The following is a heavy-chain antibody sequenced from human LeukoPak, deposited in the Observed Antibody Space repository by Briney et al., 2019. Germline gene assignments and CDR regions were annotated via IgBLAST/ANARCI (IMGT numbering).Heavy chain of an antibody. CDR2: ISSSGSTI. Sequence: HPGGSLRLSCAASGFTFSSYSMNWVRQAPGKGLEWVSYISSSGSTISYADSVKGRFTISRDSAKNSLYLQMNSLRAGDTAVYFCARTVRRHYGSGTGNWFDPWGQGTLVTVSS. CDR1: GFTFSSYS. V-gene: IGHV3-48*04. J-gene: IGHJ5*02. CDR3: ARTVRRHYGSGTGNWFDP. D-gene: IGHD3-10*01.